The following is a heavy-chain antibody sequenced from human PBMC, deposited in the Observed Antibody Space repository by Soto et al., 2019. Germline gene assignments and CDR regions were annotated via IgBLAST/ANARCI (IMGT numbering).Heavy chain of an antibody. D-gene: IGHD2-2*01. CDR3: ARDDRASWQFDY. J-gene: IGHJ4*02. V-gene: IGHV4-59*11. CDR1: GGAINSHY. Sequence: PSETLSLTCTVSGGAINSHYWSWIRQPPGKGLEWVGDIYHSTGYPTYNPSLKSRVTISIDTSKNQFSLKLNSVTDADTAVYYCARDDRASWQFDYWSQGTVVTVSS. CDR2: IYHSTGYP.